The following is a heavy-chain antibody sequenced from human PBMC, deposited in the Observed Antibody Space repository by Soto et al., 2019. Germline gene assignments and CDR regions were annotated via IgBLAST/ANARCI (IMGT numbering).Heavy chain of an antibody. CDR1: GYTFTGYY. Sequence: ASVKVSCKASGYTFTGYYMHWVRQAPGQGLEWMGWINPNSGGTNYAQKFQGRVTMTRDTSISTAYMELSRLRSDDTAVYYCARDRLRYFDWLPRFDPWGQGTQVTVSS. J-gene: IGHJ5*02. CDR2: INPNSGGT. D-gene: IGHD3-9*01. V-gene: IGHV1-2*02. CDR3: ARDRLRYFDWLPRFDP.